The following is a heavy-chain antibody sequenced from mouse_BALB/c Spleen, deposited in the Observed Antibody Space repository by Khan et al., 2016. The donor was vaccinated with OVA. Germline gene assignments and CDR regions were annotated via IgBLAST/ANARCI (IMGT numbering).Heavy chain of an antibody. Sequence: QVQLKQFGAELVKPGASVKLSCKASGYTFSSYYMYWVKQRPGQGLEWIGEINPNNGGTNFNEKFKSKATLTVDKSSSTVYMQFSSLTSEDSAVYYCTRSGYGSFAYWGQGTLVTVSA. CDR3: TRSGYGSFAY. CDR1: GYTFSSYY. CDR2: INPNNGGT. D-gene: IGHD2-2*01. J-gene: IGHJ3*01. V-gene: IGHV1S81*02.